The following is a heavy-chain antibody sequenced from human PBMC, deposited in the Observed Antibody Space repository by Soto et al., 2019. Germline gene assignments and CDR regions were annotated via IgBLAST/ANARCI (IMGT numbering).Heavy chain of an antibody. D-gene: IGHD2-2*01. V-gene: IGHV1-69*01. Sequence: QVQLVQSGAEVKKPGSSVKVSCKASGGTFSSYAISWVRQAPGQGLEWMGGIIPIFGTANYAQKFQGRVTITADESTSTTYMELSSLRSEDTAVYYCAKADIVVVPAAKWHPMDVWGQGTTVTVSS. CDR2: IIPIFGTA. CDR1: GGTFSSYA. CDR3: AKADIVVVPAAKWHPMDV. J-gene: IGHJ6*02.